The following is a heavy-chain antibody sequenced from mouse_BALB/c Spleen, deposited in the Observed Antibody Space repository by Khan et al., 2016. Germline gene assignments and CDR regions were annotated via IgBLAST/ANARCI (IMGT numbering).Heavy chain of an antibody. D-gene: IGHD2-1*01. CDR2: IWRGGST. CDR1: GFSLTSYG. J-gene: IGHJ4*01. Sequence: QVQLKESGPGLVQPSQSLSITCTVSGFSLTSYGVHWVRQSPGKGLEWLGVIWRGGSTDYNAAFMSRLSITKDNSTSQVFFKMNSLQADDTAIYYCAKTIYYGNYYSMDYWGQGTSVTVSS. CDR3: AKTIYYGNYYSMDY. V-gene: IGHV2-5*01.